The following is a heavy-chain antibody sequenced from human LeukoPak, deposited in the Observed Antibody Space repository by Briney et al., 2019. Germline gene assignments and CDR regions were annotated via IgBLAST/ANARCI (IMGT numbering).Heavy chain of an antibody. CDR1: GGSLSSYY. V-gene: IGHV4-59*01. Sequence: SETLSLTCTVSGGSLSSYYWSWIRQPPGKGLEWIGYIYYSGSTYYNPSLKSQVTFSVDTSKNQFSLKLSFVTAADTAVYYCARGEDHDILTGYQPYWHFDQWGRGTLVTVSS. J-gene: IGHJ2*01. D-gene: IGHD3-9*01. CDR2: IYYSGST. CDR3: ARGEDHDILTGYQPYWHFDQ.